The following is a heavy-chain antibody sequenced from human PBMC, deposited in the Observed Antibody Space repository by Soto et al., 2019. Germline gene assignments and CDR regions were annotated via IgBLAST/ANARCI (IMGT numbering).Heavy chain of an antibody. J-gene: IGHJ4*02. Sequence: EVQLLESGGGLVQPGGSLRLSCAASGFTFSSYAMSWVRQAPVKGLEWVSAISGSGRSTYYADSVKGRVTISRDNSRKTLYLHMNSLRADDTAVYYCAKEKIPAGPDSIDYWGQGTLVTVSS. CDR3: AKEKIPAGPDSIDY. CDR2: ISGSGRST. D-gene: IGHD2-2*01. CDR1: GFTFSSYA. V-gene: IGHV3-23*01.